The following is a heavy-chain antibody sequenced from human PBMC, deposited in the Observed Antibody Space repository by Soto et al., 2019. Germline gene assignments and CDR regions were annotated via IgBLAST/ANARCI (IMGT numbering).Heavy chain of an antibody. CDR1: GYTFTSYY. Sequence: ASVKFSCKASGYTFTSYYMHWVRQAPGQGLEWMGIINPSGGSTSYAQKFQGRVTMSRDTSTSTVYMELSSLRSEDTAVYYCARALGRADAFDIWGQGTMVTVSS. CDR3: ARALGRADAFDI. CDR2: INPSGGST. D-gene: IGHD1-26*01. J-gene: IGHJ3*02. V-gene: IGHV1-46*01.